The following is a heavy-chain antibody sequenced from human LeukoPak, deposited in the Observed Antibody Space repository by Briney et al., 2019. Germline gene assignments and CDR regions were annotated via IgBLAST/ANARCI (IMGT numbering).Heavy chain of an antibody. Sequence: SETLSLTCTVSGGSISSGAYFWSWIRQHPGKGLEWIGYIYYSGSTYYNPSLKSRVTMSVDTSKNQFSLKLSSVTAADTAVYYCARDVPPNEQQLDLGYNWFDPWGQGTLVTVSS. V-gene: IGHV4-31*03. CDR2: IYYSGST. J-gene: IGHJ5*02. CDR3: ARDVPPNEQQLDLGYNWFDP. D-gene: IGHD6-13*01. CDR1: GGSISSGAYF.